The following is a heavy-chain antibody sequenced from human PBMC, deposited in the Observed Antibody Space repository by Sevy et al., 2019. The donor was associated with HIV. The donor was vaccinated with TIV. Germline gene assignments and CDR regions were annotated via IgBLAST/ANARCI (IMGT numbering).Heavy chain of an antibody. CDR2: FDPEDGKT. CDR1: GYTLTELS. J-gene: IGHJ4*02. V-gene: IGHV1-24*01. D-gene: IGHD3-22*01. Sequence: ASVKVSCKVSGYTLTELSIHWVRQAPGKGLEWLVTFDPEDGKTIYAQNFQGRVTMTEETSTDTTYIELSSLRSEDTAVYYCATTMDYYDSSGYYFDYWGQGTLVTVSA. CDR3: ATTMDYYDSSGYYFDY.